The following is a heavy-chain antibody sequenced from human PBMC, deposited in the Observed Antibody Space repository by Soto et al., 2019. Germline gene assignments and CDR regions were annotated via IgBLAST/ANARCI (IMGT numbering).Heavy chain of an antibody. D-gene: IGHD3-9*01. CDR3: AKEGYDILTGYSY. V-gene: IGHV3-23*01. J-gene: IGHJ4*02. Sequence: GESLKISCAASGFTFSSYAMSWVRQAPGKGLEWVSAISGSGGSTYYADSVKGRFTISRDNSKNTLYLQMNSLRAEDTAVYYCAKEGYDILTGYSYWGQGTLVTVSS. CDR1: GFTFSSYA. CDR2: ISGSGGST.